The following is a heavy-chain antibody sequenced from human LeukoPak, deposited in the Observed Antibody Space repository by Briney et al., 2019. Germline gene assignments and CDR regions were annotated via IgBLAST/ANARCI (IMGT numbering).Heavy chain of an antibody. CDR1: GGSITSYY. CDR2: IYYSGST. J-gene: IGHJ4*02. CDR3: ARGRTEYYFDY. V-gene: IGHV4-59*01. Sequence: SETLSLTCTVSGGSITSYYWSWIRQPPGKGLEWIGYIYYSGSTNYNPSLKSRVTISVDTSKNQFSLKLSSVTAADTAVYYCARGRTEYYFDYWGQGTLVTVSS.